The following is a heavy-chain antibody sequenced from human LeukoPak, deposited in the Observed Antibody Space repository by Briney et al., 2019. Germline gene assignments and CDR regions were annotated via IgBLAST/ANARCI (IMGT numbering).Heavy chain of an antibody. CDR3: ARGGGRDGYPFDY. V-gene: IGHV3-11*05. J-gene: IGHJ4*02. CDR2: ISSSSSYT. Sequence: GGSLRLSCAVSGFTFSDYYMSWIGHAPGKGLEWVSYISSSSSYTKYADSVKGRFTISRGNAKNSLYLQMNSLRAEDTGVYYCARGGGRDGYPFDYWGQGTLVTVSS. CDR1: GFTFSDYY. D-gene: IGHD5-24*01.